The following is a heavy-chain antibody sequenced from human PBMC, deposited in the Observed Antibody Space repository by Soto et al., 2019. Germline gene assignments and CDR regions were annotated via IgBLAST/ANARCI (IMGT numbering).Heavy chain of an antibody. V-gene: IGHV4-34*01. CDR1: GGSFSGYY. CDR3: ARVGFNWNDDYYGMDV. J-gene: IGHJ6*02. D-gene: IGHD1-20*01. Sequence: QVQLQQWGAGLLKPSETLSLTCAVYGGSFSGYYWSWIRQPPGKGLEWIGESNHSGSTNYNPSLKSRVTISVDTSKNQFSLKLSSVTAADTAVYYCARVGFNWNDDYYGMDVWGQGTTVTVSS. CDR2: SNHSGST.